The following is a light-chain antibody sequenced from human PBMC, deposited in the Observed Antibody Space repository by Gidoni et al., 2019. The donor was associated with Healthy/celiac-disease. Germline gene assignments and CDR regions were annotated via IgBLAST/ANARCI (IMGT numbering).Light chain of an antibody. Sequence: QSVLPQPPSLSGAPGQRVTIPGTGSSSNIGAGYDVHWYQQLPGTAPKLLIYGNSNRPSGVPDLFSGSKSGTSASLAITGLQAEDEADYYCQSYDSSLSGPWVFGGGTKLTVL. CDR2: GNS. J-gene: IGLJ3*02. CDR1: SSNIGAGYD. CDR3: QSYDSSLSGPWV. V-gene: IGLV1-40*01.